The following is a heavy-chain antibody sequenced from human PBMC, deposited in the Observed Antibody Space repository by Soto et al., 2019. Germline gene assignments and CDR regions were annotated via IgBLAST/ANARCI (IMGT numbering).Heavy chain of an antibody. V-gene: IGHV4-31*03. J-gene: IGHJ6*02. CDR3: VKDPGPPRNYFYGMAV. CDR1: GGSFSSNNFY. CDR2: IYHTGTT. Sequence: SETLSLTCTVSGGSFSSNNFYWSWIRQFPGKGLEWIGYIYHTGTTYYSPPFESRVTISLDTSNNQFSLRLASVTAADTATYYCVKDPGPPRNYFYGMAVWGQGITVTVSS. D-gene: IGHD7-27*01.